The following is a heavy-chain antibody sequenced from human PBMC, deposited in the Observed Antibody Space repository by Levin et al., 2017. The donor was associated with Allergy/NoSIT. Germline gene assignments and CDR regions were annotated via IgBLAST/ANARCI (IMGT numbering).Heavy chain of an antibody. J-gene: IGHJ4*02. CDR2: IWYDGSNK. D-gene: IGHD3-10*01. Sequence: GESLKISCEASGFTFSSYGMHWVRQAPGKGLDWVAIIWYDGSNKYYADSVKGRFTISRDNSKNTLYLQMNSLRAEDTAVYYCARDAPRYGSGSYSLDYWGQGTLVTVSS. CDR1: GFTFSSYG. CDR3: ARDAPRYGSGSYSLDY. V-gene: IGHV3-33*01.